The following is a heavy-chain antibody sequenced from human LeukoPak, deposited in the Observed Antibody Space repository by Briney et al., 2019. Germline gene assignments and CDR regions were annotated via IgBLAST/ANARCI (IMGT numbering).Heavy chain of an antibody. CDR2: ISSSSSYI. J-gene: IGHJ3*02. Sequence: GGSLRLSCAASGFTFSIYSMNWVRQAPGKGLEWVSSISSSSSYIYYADSVKGRFTISRDNAKNSLYLQMNSLRAEDTAVYYCARDPGYDSSGYYSVDAFDIWGQGTMVTVSS. V-gene: IGHV3-21*01. CDR3: ARDPGYDSSGYYSVDAFDI. CDR1: GFTFSIYS. D-gene: IGHD3-22*01.